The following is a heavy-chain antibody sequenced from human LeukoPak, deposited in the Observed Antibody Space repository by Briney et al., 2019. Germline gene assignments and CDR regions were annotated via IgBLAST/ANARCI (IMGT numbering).Heavy chain of an antibody. CDR1: GYTFTSYG. V-gene: IGHV1-18*01. Sequence: ASVKVSCKSSGYTFTSYGISWVRQAPGQGLEWMGWISAYNGNTNYAQKLQGRVTMTTDTSTSTAHMELRSLRSDDTAVYYCARDLGVWFGEYDYWGQGTLVTVSS. J-gene: IGHJ4*02. CDR2: ISAYNGNT. D-gene: IGHD3-10*01. CDR3: ARDLGVWFGEYDY.